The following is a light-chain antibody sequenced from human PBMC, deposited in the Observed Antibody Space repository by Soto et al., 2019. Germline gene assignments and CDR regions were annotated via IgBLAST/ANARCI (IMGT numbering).Light chain of an antibody. CDR3: QQVNSYPQT. V-gene: IGKV1-5*01. CDR1: QSISSW. Sequence: DIQMTQSPSTLSASVGDGVTITCRASQSISSWLAWYQQKPGKAPKLLIYDASNLASGVPSRFSGSGSGTEFTLTISSLQPDDFGTYYCQQVNSYPQTFGQGTRLEIK. CDR2: DAS. J-gene: IGKJ5*01.